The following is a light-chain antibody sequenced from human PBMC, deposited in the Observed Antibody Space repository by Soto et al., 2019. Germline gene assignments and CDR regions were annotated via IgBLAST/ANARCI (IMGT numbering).Light chain of an antibody. J-gene: IGKJ5*01. CDR1: QDSSNH. V-gene: IGKV1-39*01. CDR3: QHSYSTPDT. CDR2: SAS. Sequence: DIQMTQSPSSLSASVGDRVTITCQASQDSSNHLNWYQQKPGKAPKLLIDSASSLQRWGPSRFSGSGAGTDFTLTSSSLQPEDFATYSCQHSYSTPDTFGQGTRLEIK.